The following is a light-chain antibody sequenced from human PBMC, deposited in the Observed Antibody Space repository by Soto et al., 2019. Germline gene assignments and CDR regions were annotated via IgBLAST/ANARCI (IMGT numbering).Light chain of an antibody. CDR1: SGHSSYA. V-gene: IGLV4-69*01. Sequence: QLVLTQSPSASASLGASVKLTCTLSSGHSSYAIAWHQQQPEKGPRYLMKLNSDGSHSKGDGIPDRFSGSSSGAERYLTISXXXSXXEAXXYCQTWGTGIRVFGGGTKLTVL. J-gene: IGLJ3*02. CDR2: LNSDGSH. CDR3: QTWGTGIRV.